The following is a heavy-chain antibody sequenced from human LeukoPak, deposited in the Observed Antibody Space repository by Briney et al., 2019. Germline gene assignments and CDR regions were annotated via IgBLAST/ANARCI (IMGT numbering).Heavy chain of an antibody. Sequence: ASVKGSCKASGYTFTGYFMHWVRQAPGQGLEWMGWINPNSGGTIYAQEFQGRVTMTGDTSISTAYMELSRLRSDDTAIYYCVRGVSGWFYWGQGTLVTVSS. V-gene: IGHV1-2*02. CDR3: VRGVSGWFY. CDR1: GYTFTGYF. CDR2: INPNSGGT. J-gene: IGHJ4*02. D-gene: IGHD6-19*01.